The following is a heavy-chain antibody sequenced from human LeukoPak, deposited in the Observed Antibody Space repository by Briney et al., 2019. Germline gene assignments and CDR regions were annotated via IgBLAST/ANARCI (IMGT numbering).Heavy chain of an antibody. CDR1: GYTLSELS. V-gene: IGHV1-24*01. Sequence: ASVKVSCKVSGYTLSELSMHWVRQAPGKGLEWMGGFDPEDGEANYAQKFQGRVTMAEDTSTDTAYMELSSLTSDDTAVYYCATDLPKGGGYYDSSAYRFWGQGTLVTVSS. D-gene: IGHD3-22*01. CDR3: ATDLPKGGGYYDSSAYRF. J-gene: IGHJ4*02. CDR2: FDPEDGEA.